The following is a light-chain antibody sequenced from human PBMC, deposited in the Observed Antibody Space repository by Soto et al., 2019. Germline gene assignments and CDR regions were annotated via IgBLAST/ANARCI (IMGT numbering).Light chain of an antibody. CDR2: DAS. J-gene: IGKJ3*01. CDR3: QKWDYLPI. CDR1: HDITSY. Sequence: DIQMTQSPSSLSASVGDRVTITCQASHDITSYLNWYQHKPGKAPKLLIYDASILEAGVPSRFRGSGAGADFTFTISSLQSGDVASYYCQKWDYLPIFGRGTKVDF. V-gene: IGKV1-33*01.